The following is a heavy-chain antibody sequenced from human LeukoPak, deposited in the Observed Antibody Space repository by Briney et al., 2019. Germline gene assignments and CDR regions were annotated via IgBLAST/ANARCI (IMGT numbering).Heavy chain of an antibody. CDR2: ISSNGRST. J-gene: IGHJ3*02. D-gene: IGHD3-3*01. V-gene: IGHV3-64*04. CDR3: ARVPYYAFWSGYTLDI. CDR1: GFSFSSNA. Sequence: GGSLRLSCSASGFSFSSNAMHWVRQAPGKGLEYVPGISSNGRSTDYADSVKGRFTISRDNAENSLYLQMNSLRAEDTAVYYCARVPYYAFWSGYTLDIWDQGTMVTVSS.